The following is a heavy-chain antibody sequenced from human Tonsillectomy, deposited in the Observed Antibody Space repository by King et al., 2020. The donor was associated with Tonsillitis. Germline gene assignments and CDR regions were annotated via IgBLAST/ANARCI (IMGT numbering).Heavy chain of an antibody. CDR2: INDSGGST. CDR3: AKPSRTTVTTWFIGY. Sequence: QLVQSGGGLVQPGGSLRLSCAASGFTFSSYAMNWVRQAPGKGLEWVSAINDSGGSTYYADSVKGRFIISRDNSKNILYLQMKSLRAEDTAVYYCAKPSRTTVTTWFIGYWGQGTLVTVSS. D-gene: IGHD4-17*01. CDR1: GFTFSSYA. J-gene: IGHJ4*02. V-gene: IGHV3-23*04.